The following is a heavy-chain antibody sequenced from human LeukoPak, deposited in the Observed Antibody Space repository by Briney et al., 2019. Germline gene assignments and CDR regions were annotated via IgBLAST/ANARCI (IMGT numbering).Heavy chain of an antibody. V-gene: IGHV3-66*01. D-gene: IGHD1-7*01. CDR1: GFTVSSNY. CDR3: AKEISGYNWNYVSFDY. Sequence: GGSLRLSCAASGFTVSSNYMSWVRQAPGKGLEWVSVIYSGGSTYYADSVKGRFTISRDNSKNTLYLQMNSLRAEDTAVYYCAKEISGYNWNYVSFDYWGQGTLVTVSS. J-gene: IGHJ4*02. CDR2: IYSGGST.